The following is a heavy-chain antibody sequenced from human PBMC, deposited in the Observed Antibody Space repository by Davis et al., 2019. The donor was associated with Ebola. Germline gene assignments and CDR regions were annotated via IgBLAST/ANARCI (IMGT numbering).Heavy chain of an antibody. CDR1: GFTFSSYA. J-gene: IGHJ4*02. CDR3: AKHKLTPGSYNYFDY. D-gene: IGHD1-14*01. Sequence: GESLKISCAASGFTFSSYAMHWVRQAPGKGLEWVAVISYDGSNKYYADSVKGRFTISRDNSKNTLYLQMNSLRAEDTAVYYCAKHKLTPGSYNYFDYWGQGTLVTVSS. CDR2: ISYDGSNK. V-gene: IGHV3-30-3*02.